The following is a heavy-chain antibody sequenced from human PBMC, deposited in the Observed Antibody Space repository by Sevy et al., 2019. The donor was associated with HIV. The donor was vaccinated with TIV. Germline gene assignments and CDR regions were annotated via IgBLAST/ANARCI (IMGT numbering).Heavy chain of an antibody. CDR1: GYTFTSYW. D-gene: IGHD3-10*01. Sequence: GESLKISCKGSGYTFTSYWIGWVRQMPGKGLEWMGIIYPGDSDIRYIPSFQGQVTISADKSINTTFLQWSSLKASDTAIYYCTRCRGDGYNELDYWGQGTLVTVSS. CDR2: IYPGDSDI. J-gene: IGHJ4*02. CDR3: TRCRGDGYNELDY. V-gene: IGHV5-51*01.